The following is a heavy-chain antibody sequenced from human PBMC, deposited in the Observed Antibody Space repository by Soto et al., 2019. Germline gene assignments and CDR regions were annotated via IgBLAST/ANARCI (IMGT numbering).Heavy chain of an antibody. CDR1: GYTFTSYD. CDR3: ARVESGYCSGCSCYSGTRFDP. D-gene: IGHD2-15*01. J-gene: IGHJ5*02. Sequence: QVQLVQSGAEVKKPGASVKVSCKASGYTFTSYDINWVRQATGQGLEWMGWMNPNSGNTGYAQKFQGRVTVTRTTSLSTAYMGLSSIRSEDTAVYYCARVESGYCSGCSCYSGTRFDPWCQGTMVTVSS. CDR2: MNPNSGNT. V-gene: IGHV1-8*01.